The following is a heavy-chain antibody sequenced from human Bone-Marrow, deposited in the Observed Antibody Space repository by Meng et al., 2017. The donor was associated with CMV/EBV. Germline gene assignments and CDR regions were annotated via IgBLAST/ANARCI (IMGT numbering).Heavy chain of an antibody. J-gene: IGHJ4*01. D-gene: IGHD2-15*01. Sequence: AGVTFSGHAMHWVRQAPGKGLGWVADISSDGTREYYADSVKDRFTISRDNSKNTLYLHMNSLRAEDTAVYYCARSYCSGATCFHIDYWGHGTLVTVS. CDR2: ISSDGTRE. CDR3: ARSYCSGATCFHIDY. CDR1: GVTFSGHA. V-gene: IGHV3-30-3*01.